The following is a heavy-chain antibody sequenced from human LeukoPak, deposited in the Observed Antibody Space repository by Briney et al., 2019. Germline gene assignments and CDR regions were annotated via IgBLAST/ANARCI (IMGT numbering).Heavy chain of an antibody. CDR3: ASPSDYATDY. J-gene: IGHJ4*02. V-gene: IGHV4-31*03. CDR1: GGSISSGGYY. Sequence: SETLSLTCTVSGGSISSGGYYWSWICQHPGKGLEWIGYIDYSRNTYYNPSLRSRVTISIDTSKNQFSLKLSSVTAADTAVYYCASPSDYATDYWGQGTLVTVSS. CDR2: IDYSRNT. D-gene: IGHD4-17*01.